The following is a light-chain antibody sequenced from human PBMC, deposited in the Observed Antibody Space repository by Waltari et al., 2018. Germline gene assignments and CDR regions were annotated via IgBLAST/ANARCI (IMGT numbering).Light chain of an antibody. Sequence: QLVLTQSPSASASLGASVKLTCTLSSGHSNYAIAWHQQQPEKGPRYLMKLNSDGTHNKGDGIPDRFSGSSSGADRYLTIPSLQSEDEADYYCQTWGTGIRVFGGGTKLTFL. J-gene: IGLJ3*02. CDR1: SGHSNYA. CDR2: LNSDGTH. V-gene: IGLV4-69*01. CDR3: QTWGTGIRV.